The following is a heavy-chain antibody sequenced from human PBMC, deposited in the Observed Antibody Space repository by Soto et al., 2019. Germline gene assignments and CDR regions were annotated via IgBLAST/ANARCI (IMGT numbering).Heavy chain of an antibody. D-gene: IGHD5-18*01. Sequence: QVQLVESGGGVVQPGRSLRLSCAASGFTFSNYGRHWVRQAPGKGREWVAVIWYDGSNTYYAVSLKGRLTISRDNSKNTVSLQMNSLRDEDTAVYYCARGFGSYGYLGLNYWGPGTLVTVSS. CDR1: GFTFSNYG. CDR3: ARGFGSYGYLGLNY. CDR2: IWYDGSNT. J-gene: IGHJ4*02. V-gene: IGHV3-33*01.